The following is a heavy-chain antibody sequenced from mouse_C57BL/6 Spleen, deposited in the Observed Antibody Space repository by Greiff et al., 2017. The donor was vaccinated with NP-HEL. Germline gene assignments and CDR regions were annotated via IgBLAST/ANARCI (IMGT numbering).Heavy chain of an antibody. CDR3: ARSGTMAYYCDY. Sequence: VQLQQPGAELVKPGASVKLSCKASGYTFTSYWMQWVQQRPGQGLEWIGEIDPSDSYTNYNQKFKGKATLTVDTSSSTAYMQLSSLTSEDSAVYYCARSGTMAYYCDYWGQGTTLTVSS. V-gene: IGHV1-50*01. J-gene: IGHJ2*01. CDR1: GYTFTSYW. D-gene: IGHD1-1*02. CDR2: IDPSDSYT.